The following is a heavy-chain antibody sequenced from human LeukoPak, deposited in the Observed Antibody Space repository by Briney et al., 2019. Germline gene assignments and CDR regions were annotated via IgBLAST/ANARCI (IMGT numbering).Heavy chain of an antibody. J-gene: IGHJ4*02. D-gene: IGHD1-26*01. V-gene: IGHV3-7*01. CDR1: GFTFSSYW. CDR3: ARDPSLGGSYYEGIDY. Sequence: GGSLRLSCSASGFTFSSYWMSWVRQAPGKGLEWVANIKQDGSEKYYVDSVKGRFTISRDNAKNSLYLQMNSLRAEDTAVYYCARDPSLGGSYYEGIDYWGQGTLVTVSS. CDR2: IKQDGSEK.